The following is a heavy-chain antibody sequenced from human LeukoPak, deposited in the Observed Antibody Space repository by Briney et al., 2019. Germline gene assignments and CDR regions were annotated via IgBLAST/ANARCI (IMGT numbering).Heavy chain of an antibody. CDR1: GFTFSSYG. CDR2: ISYDGSNK. D-gene: IGHD3-16*01. J-gene: IGHJ3*02. V-gene: IGHV3-30*18. CDR3: AKGPHVVYAFDI. Sequence: QPGGSLRLSCAASGFTFSSYGMHWVCQAPGKGLEWVAVISYDGSNKYYADSVKGRFTISRDNSKNTLYLQMNSLRAEDTAVYYCAKGPHVVYAFDIWGQGTMVTVSS.